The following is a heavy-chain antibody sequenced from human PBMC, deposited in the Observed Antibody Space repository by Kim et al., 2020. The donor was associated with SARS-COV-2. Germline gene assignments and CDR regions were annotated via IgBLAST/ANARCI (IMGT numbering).Heavy chain of an antibody. CDR1: GFTFSNAW. CDR2: IKSKTDGGTT. CDR3: TTDRDTGVTGSTVDY. J-gene: IGHJ4*02. V-gene: IGHV3-15*01. D-gene: IGHD2-21*02. Sequence: GGSLRLSCAASGFTFSNAWMSWVRQAPGKGLEWVGRIKSKTDGGTTDYAAPVKGRFTISRDDSKNTLYLQMNSLKTEDTAVYYCTTDRDTGVTGSTVDYWGQGTLVTVSS.